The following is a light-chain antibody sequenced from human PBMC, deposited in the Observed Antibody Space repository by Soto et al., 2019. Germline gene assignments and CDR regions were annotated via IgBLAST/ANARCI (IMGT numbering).Light chain of an antibody. CDR2: KAS. CDR1: QSISSW. V-gene: IGKV1-5*03. J-gene: IGKJ1*01. Sequence: DIQMTQSPSTLSASVGDRVTITCRASQSISSWLAWYQQQPGKAPKLLIYKASSLKSGVPSRFSGSGSGTDFTLTISSLQPDDFATYYCQQYDSYLWTFGQGTKVEIK. CDR3: QQYDSYLWT.